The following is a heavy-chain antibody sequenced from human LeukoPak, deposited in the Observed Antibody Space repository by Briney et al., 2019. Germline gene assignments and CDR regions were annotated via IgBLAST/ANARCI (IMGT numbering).Heavy chain of an antibody. J-gene: IGHJ4*02. D-gene: IGHD4-17*01. Sequence: ASVKVSCKASGGTFSSYAISWVRQAPGQGLEWMGGIIPIFGTANYAQKFQGRVTINADESTSTAYMELSSLRSEDTAVYYCARGLLSYGAPSHFDYWGQGTLVTVSS. CDR3: ARGLLSYGAPSHFDY. CDR2: IIPIFGTA. CDR1: GGTFSSYA. V-gene: IGHV1-69*13.